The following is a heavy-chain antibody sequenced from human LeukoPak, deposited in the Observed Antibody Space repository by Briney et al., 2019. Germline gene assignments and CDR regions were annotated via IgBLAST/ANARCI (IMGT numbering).Heavy chain of an antibody. CDR1: GYTFTGYY. CDR2: INPNSGGT. V-gene: IGHV1-2*02. Sequence: ASVKVSCKASGYTFTGYYMHWVRQAPGQGLEWMGWINPNSGGTNYAQKFQGRVTMTRDTSISTAYMELSRLRSEDTAVYYCARGLGEFRHNWFDPWGQGTLVTVSS. D-gene: IGHD3-16*01. CDR3: ARGLGEFRHNWFDP. J-gene: IGHJ5*02.